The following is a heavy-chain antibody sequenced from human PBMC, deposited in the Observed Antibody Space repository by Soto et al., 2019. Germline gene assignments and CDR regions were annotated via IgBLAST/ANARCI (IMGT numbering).Heavy chain of an antibody. CDR2: ISYSGNT. Sequence: SETLSLTCTVSGGSIGTNDHYWGWIRRPPGKGLEWIASISYSGNTYYAPSLKSRVTISADTSKNQFSLKLSSVTAADTAVYYCARSPVLGLYYYYMDVWGKGTTVTVSS. J-gene: IGHJ6*03. V-gene: IGHV4-39*01. CDR3: ARSPVLGLYYYYMDV. CDR1: GGSIGTNDHY.